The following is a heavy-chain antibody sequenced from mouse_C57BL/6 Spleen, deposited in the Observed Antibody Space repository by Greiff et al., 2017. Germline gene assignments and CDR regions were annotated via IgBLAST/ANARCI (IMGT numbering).Heavy chain of an antibody. CDR1: GYTFTSYW. Sequence: VQLQQSGAELVKPGASVKLSCKASGYTFTSYWMQWVKQRPGQGLEWIGEIDPSDSYTNYNQKFKGKATLTVDTSSSTAYMQLSSLTSEDSAVYYCARWLRRDYYAMDYWGQGTSVTVSS. D-gene: IGHD2-2*01. J-gene: IGHJ4*01. CDR2: IDPSDSYT. V-gene: IGHV1-50*01. CDR3: ARWLRRDYYAMDY.